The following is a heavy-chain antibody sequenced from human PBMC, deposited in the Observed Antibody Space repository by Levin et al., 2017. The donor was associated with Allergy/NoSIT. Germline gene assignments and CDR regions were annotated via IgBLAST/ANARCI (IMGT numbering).Heavy chain of an antibody. J-gene: IGHJ4*02. CDR3: ARDSLLRTLPVAGLE. Sequence: GESLKISCKATGYTFDNHYMHWIRQAPGQGPEWLAKIDPTDGDTDYAQKFQGRLSVTRDRSTNTFSLELSSLTSQDTAIYYCARDSLLRTLPVAGLEWGQGTLVTVSS. D-gene: IGHD6-19*01. CDR2: IDPTDGDT. V-gene: IGHV1-46*02. CDR1: GYTFDNHY.